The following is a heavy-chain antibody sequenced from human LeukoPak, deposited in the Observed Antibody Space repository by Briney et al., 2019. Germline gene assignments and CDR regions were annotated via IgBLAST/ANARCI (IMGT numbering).Heavy chain of an antibody. J-gene: IGHJ4*02. V-gene: IGHV3-49*03. CDR1: GFTFSSYA. CDR3: TRTRTYYCDSSGYYSQGY. CDR2: IRSRAYGGTT. Sequence: PGGSLRLSCAASGFTFSSYAMSWFRQAPGKGLEWVGFIRSRAYGGTTEYAASVKGRFTISRDDSKSIAYLQMNSLKTEDTAVYYCTRTRTYYCDSSGYYSQGYWGQGTLVTVSS. D-gene: IGHD3-22*01.